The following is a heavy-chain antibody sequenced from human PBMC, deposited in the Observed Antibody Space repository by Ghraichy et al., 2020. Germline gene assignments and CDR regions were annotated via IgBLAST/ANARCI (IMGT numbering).Heavy chain of an antibody. V-gene: IGHV4-59*01. CDR1: GASISSYY. J-gene: IGHJ3*02. CDR2: IYYSGST. Sequence: SETLSLTYTVSGASISSYYWSWIRQPPGKGLEWIGSIYYSGSTNYNPSLKSRVTMSVDTPKNQFSLKLSSVTAADTAVYYCASLSGGAFHIWGQGTLVTVSS. D-gene: IGHD2-15*01. CDR3: ASLSGGAFHI.